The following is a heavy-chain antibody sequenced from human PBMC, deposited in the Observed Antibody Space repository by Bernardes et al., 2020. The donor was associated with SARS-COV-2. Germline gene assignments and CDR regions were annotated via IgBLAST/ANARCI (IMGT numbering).Heavy chain of an antibody. J-gene: IGHJ2*01. V-gene: IGHV4-39*01. CDR2: IYSSGST. D-gene: IGHD5-18*01. Sequence: SETLSLTCTVSGGSISSSNYYWGWLRQAPGKGLEWIGSIYSSGSTHYNPSLKSRVTISVDTSKNQFSLRLRSVTAADTAVYYCARQVDTSLDWYFDVWGRGTLVTVSS. CDR1: GGSISSSNYY. CDR3: ARQVDTSLDWYFDV.